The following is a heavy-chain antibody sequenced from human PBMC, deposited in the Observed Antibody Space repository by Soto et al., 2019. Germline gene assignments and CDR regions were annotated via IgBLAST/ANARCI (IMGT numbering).Heavy chain of an antibody. D-gene: IGHD2-2*01. V-gene: IGHV3-30*18. Sequence: GGFLRLSCAASGFTFSSYGMHWVRQAPGKGLEWVALISYDGGNKYYADSVKSRFTISRDNPKNTVYLQMNSLRTEDTALYYCAKVLGYCSSSSCSRDYYYYYGMDVWGQGTTVTVSS. CDR2: ISYDGGNK. J-gene: IGHJ6*02. CDR3: AKVLGYCSSSSCSRDYYYYYGMDV. CDR1: GFTFSSYG.